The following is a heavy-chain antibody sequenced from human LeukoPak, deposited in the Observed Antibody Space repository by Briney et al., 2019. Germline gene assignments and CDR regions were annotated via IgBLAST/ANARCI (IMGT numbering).Heavy chain of an antibody. J-gene: IGHJ5*02. D-gene: IGHD3-10*01. CDR1: GGSISSYY. CDR3: ARFGSGQPRRWFDP. V-gene: IGHV4-59*04. CDR2: IYYDGKA. Sequence: SETLSLTCTVSGGSISSYYWSWIRQPPGKGLEWIGYIYYDGKAYHNPSLKSHITISVDTSKNQFSLKLNSVTAADTAVYYCARFGSGQPRRWFDPWGQGTLVTVSS.